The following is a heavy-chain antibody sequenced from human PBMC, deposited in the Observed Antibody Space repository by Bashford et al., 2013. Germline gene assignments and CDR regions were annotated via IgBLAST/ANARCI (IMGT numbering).Heavy chain of an antibody. CDR1: GGSISSYY. CDR2: VYRSGDT. V-gene: IGHV4-59*04. CDR3: ARGGGYSSSAKFDY. D-gene: IGHD6-6*01. J-gene: IGHJ4*02. Sequence: SETLSLTCTVSGGSISSYYWSWIRQPPGKGLEWIASVYRSGDTYYSPSLKSRVTIVMDTSTNHFSLKVHSVTAADTAVYFCARGGGYSSSAKFDYWGRGTLVTVSS.